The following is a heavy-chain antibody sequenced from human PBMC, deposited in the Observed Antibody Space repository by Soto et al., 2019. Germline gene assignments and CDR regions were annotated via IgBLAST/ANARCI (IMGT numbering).Heavy chain of an antibody. D-gene: IGHD3-22*01. Sequence: SETLSLTCTVSGGSISSYYWSWIRQPPGKGLEWIGYIYYSGSTNYNPSLKSRVTISVDTSKNQFSLKLSSVTAADTAVYYCARGSYYYDSSGSIIPYFDYWGQGTLVTVSS. CDR3: ARGSYYYDSSGSIIPYFDY. V-gene: IGHV4-59*01. CDR1: GGSISSYY. J-gene: IGHJ4*02. CDR2: IYYSGST.